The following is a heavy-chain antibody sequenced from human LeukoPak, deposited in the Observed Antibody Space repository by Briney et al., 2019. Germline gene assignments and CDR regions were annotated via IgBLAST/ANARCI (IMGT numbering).Heavy chain of an antibody. V-gene: IGHV1-2*04. CDR3: ARGFRLRSLTLADY. J-gene: IGHJ4*02. CDR1: GYTFTGYY. D-gene: IGHD4-17*01. CDR2: INPNSGGT. Sequence: GASVKVSCKASGYTFTGYYMHWVRQAPGQGLEWMGWINPNSGGTNYAQKFQGWVTMTRDTSISTAYMELSRLRSDDTAVYYCARGFRLRSLTLADYWGQGTLVTVSS.